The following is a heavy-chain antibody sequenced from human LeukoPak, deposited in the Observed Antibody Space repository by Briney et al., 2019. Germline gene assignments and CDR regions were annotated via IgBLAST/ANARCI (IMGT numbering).Heavy chain of an antibody. Sequence: GGSLRLSCAASGFTFSGHGMNWVRQAPGKGLDWVSGITGSGATTYYADPVKGRFTISRDNSKNTLYLQMNSLRAEDTAVYYCSIAAAGTSYYFDYWGQGTLVTVSS. D-gene: IGHD6-13*01. J-gene: IGHJ4*02. V-gene: IGHV3-23*01. CDR1: GFTFSGHG. CDR3: SIAAAGTSYYFDY. CDR2: ITGSGATT.